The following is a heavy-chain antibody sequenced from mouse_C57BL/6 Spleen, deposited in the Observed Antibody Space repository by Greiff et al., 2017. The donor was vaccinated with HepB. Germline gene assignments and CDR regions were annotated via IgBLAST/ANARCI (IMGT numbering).Heavy chain of an antibody. CDR1: GYTFTSYW. CDR3: ARYPLYSRYFDV. D-gene: IGHD1-1*01. J-gene: IGHJ1*03. V-gene: IGHV1-53*01. Sequence: QVQLQQPGTELVKPGASVKLSCKASGYTFTSYWMHWVKQRPGQGLEWIGNINPSNGGTNYNEKFKSKATLTVDKSSSTAYMQLSSLTSADSAVYYCARYPLYSRYFDVWGTGTTVTVSS. CDR2: INPSNGGT.